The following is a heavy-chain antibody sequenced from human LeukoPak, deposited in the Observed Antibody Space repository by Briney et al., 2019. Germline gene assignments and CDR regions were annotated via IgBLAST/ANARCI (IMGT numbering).Heavy chain of an antibody. CDR1: GFTFSSYA. Sequence: PSGGSLRLSCAASGFTFSSYAMSWVRQAPGKGLEWFSAISGSGGSTYYADSVKGRFTISRDNSKNTLYLQMNSLRAEDTAVYYCATGEGGYFDYWGQGTLVTVSS. CDR3: ATGEGGYFDY. V-gene: IGHV3-23*01. CDR2: ISGSGGST. J-gene: IGHJ4*02. D-gene: IGHD3-16*01.